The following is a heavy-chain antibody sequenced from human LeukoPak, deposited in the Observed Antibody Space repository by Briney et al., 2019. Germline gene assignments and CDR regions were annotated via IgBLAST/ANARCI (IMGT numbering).Heavy chain of an antibody. Sequence: SQTLSLTCTVSGGSISSGSYYWSWIRQPAGKGLEWIGRIYTSGSTNYNPSLKSRVTVSVDTSKNQFSLKLSSVTAADTAVYYCARWRYGSGKYFDYWGQGTLVTVSS. J-gene: IGHJ4*02. CDR3: ARWRYGSGKYFDY. CDR2: IYTSGST. CDR1: GGSISSGSYY. V-gene: IGHV4-61*02. D-gene: IGHD3-10*01.